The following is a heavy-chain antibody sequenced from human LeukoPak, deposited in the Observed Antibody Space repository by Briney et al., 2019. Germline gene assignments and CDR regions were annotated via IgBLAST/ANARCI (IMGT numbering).Heavy chain of an antibody. Sequence: GGSLRLSCAASGFTFSSYSMNWVRQAPEKGLEWVSSISSSSSYIYYADSVKGRFTISRDNAKNSLYLQMNSLRAEDTAVYYCARDMDLDIVVVVAATVLDYWGQGTLVTVSS. V-gene: IGHV3-21*01. CDR1: GFTFSSYS. D-gene: IGHD2-15*01. CDR2: ISSSSSYI. CDR3: ARDMDLDIVVVVAATVLDY. J-gene: IGHJ4*02.